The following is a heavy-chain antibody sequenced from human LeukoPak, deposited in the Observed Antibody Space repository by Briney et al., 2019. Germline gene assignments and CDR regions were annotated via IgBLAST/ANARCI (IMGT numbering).Heavy chain of an antibody. Sequence: SETLSLTCTVSGGSISSNSYYWGWIRQPPGKGLEWIGSIYYSGSTYYNPSLKSRVTISVDTSKNQFSLKLSSVTAADTAVYYCARPSYDILTGYFYYFDYWGQGTLVTVSS. V-gene: IGHV4-39*01. D-gene: IGHD3-9*01. CDR3: ARPSYDILTGYFYYFDY. CDR1: GGSISSNSYY. CDR2: IYYSGST. J-gene: IGHJ4*02.